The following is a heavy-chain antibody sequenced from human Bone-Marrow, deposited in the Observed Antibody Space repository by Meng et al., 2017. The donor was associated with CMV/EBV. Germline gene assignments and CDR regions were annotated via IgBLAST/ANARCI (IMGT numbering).Heavy chain of an antibody. J-gene: IGHJ6*01. CDR2: IVYYGSDK. CDR3: ARGQTRFVIPNCFDL. V-gene: IGHV3-30*14. Sequence: GESLKISCAASGFAFSTSAMHWVRQAPGKGLDWVAVIVYYGSDKYYAGSVKGRFTISRDNSKNPLYLQMNSLRAEDTAVYFCARGQTRFVIPNCFDLWGQGTRVTVSS. D-gene: IGHD3-3*01. CDR1: GFAFSTSA.